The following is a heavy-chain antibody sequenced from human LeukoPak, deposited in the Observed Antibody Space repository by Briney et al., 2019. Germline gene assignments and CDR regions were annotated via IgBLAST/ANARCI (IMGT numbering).Heavy chain of an antibody. CDR1: GSRFTSYW. CDR2: IYPGDSDT. Sequence: GASLRISCKGSGSRFTSYWIGWVRQMPGKGLEWMGIIYPGDSDTRYSPSFQGQVTISADKSISTAYLQWSSLKASDTAMYYCARGDYDILTGYPYSGLDVWGKGTTVTVSS. J-gene: IGHJ6*04. V-gene: IGHV5-51*01. D-gene: IGHD3-9*01. CDR3: ARGDYDILTGYPYSGLDV.